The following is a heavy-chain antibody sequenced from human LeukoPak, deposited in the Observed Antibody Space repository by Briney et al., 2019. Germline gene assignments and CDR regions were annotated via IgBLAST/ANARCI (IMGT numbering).Heavy chain of an antibody. CDR3: ARDCVPNSSGSGDAFDC. D-gene: IGHD3-10*01. Sequence: ASVKVSCKASGYTFIGYYLHWVRQAPGQGLQWMGRINPVSGGSYYAQMFQGRVTMTRDTSISTAYMALNRLRSDDTAVYYCARDCVPNSSGSGDAFDCWGQGTMVIVS. CDR2: INPVSGGS. V-gene: IGHV1-2*06. CDR1: GYTFIGYY. J-gene: IGHJ3*01.